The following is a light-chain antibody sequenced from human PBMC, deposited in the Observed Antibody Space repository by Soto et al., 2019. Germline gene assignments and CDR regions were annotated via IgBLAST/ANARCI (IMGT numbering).Light chain of an antibody. CDR2: DAS. Sequence: EIVLTQSPATLSLSPGERATLSCRASQSLSSYLAWYQQKPGQAPRLLIYDASNRATGIPARFSGSGSGTDFTLTISSLEPEDFADYYCQQRTNWPPWTFGQGTKVEIK. V-gene: IGKV3-11*01. J-gene: IGKJ1*01. CDR1: QSLSSY. CDR3: QQRTNWPPWT.